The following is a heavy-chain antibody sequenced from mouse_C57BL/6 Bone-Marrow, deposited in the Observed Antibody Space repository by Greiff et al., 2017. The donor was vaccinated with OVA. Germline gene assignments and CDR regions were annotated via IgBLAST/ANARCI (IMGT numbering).Heavy chain of an antibody. V-gene: IGHV1-75*01. Sequence: VQLQQSGPELVKPGASVKISCKASGYTFTDYYINWVKQRPGQGLEWIGWIFPGSGSTYYNEKFKGKATLTVDKSSSTAYMLLSSLTSEDSAVYFCARSPDGSSPLYYAMDYWGQGTSVTVSS. CDR3: ARSPDGSSPLYYAMDY. CDR2: IFPGSGST. D-gene: IGHD1-1*01. CDR1: GYTFTDYY. J-gene: IGHJ4*01.